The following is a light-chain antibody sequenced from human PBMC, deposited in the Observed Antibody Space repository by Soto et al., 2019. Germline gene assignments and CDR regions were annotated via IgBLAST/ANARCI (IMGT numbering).Light chain of an antibody. Sequence: EIVLTQSPGTLSLSPGESATLSCRASQSVSSTYLAWYRQKPGQSPRLLIYGASSGATGIPDRFSGSVSGTDFTLTISRLEPEDFAVYYCQQFGSSPITFGQGTRLEMK. CDR1: QSVSSTY. V-gene: IGKV3-20*01. J-gene: IGKJ5*01. CDR3: QQFGSSPIT. CDR2: GAS.